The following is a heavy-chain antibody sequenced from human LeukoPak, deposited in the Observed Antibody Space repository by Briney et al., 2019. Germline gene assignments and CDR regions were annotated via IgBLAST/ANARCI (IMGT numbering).Heavy chain of an antibody. V-gene: IGHV1-18*01. D-gene: IGHD6-19*01. CDR3: ARGRSSGWYDYYYYGMDV. Sequence: GASVKVSCKASGYTFTSYGISWVRQAPGQGLEWMGWISAYNGNTNYAQKLQGRVTVITDTSTSTAYMELRSLRSDDTAVYYCARGRSSGWYDYYYYGMDVWGQGTTVTVSS. CDR1: GYTFTSYG. CDR2: ISAYNGNT. J-gene: IGHJ6*02.